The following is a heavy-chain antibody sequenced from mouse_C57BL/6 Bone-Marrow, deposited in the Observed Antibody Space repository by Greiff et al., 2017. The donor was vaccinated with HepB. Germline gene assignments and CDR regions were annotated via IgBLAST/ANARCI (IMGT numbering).Heavy chain of an antibody. Sequence: QVQLKESGAELVKPGASVKLSCKASGYTFTSYWMQWVKQRPGQGLEWIGEIDPSDSYTNYNQKFKGKATLTVDTSSSTAYMQLSSLTSEDSAVYYCARGYGPPFAYWGQGTLVTVSA. CDR2: IDPSDSYT. CDR1: GYTFTSYW. V-gene: IGHV1-50*01. D-gene: IGHD1-1*01. J-gene: IGHJ3*01. CDR3: ARGYGPPFAY.